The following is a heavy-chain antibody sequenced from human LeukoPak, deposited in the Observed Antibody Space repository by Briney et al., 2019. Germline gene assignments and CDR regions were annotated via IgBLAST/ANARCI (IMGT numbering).Heavy chain of an antibody. Sequence: PSETLSLTCTVSGGSIRSSSYYWGWIRQPPGKGLEWIGYNYYSGNTYYNPSLKSRVTISVDTSKNQFSLNLRSVTAADAAVYYCARGPVSGILSAGIKNWFDPWGQGTLVTVSS. CDR1: GGSIRSSSYY. J-gene: IGHJ5*02. V-gene: IGHV4-39*07. D-gene: IGHD6-13*01. CDR3: ARGPVSGILSAGIKNWFDP. CDR2: NYYSGNT.